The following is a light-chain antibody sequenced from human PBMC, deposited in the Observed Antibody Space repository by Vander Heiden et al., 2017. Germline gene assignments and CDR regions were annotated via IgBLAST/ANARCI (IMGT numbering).Light chain of an antibody. Sequence: DIQMTQSPSSLSASVGDRVTITCRASQSISSYLNWYQQKPGKAPKLLIYAASSLQSGVSSRFSGSGSGTDFTITISSLQPEDFATYYCQQSDSTITFGQGTRLEIK. V-gene: IGKV1-39*01. CDR3: QQSDSTIT. J-gene: IGKJ5*01. CDR1: QSISSY. CDR2: AAS.